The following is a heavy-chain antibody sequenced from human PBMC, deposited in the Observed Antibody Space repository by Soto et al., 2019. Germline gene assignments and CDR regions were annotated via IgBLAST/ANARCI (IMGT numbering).Heavy chain of an antibody. CDR1: GFTFSDHY. V-gene: IGHV3-72*01. D-gene: IGHD4-17*01. CDR2: SRNKANSYTT. CDR3: ARTTTVKYAMDV. Sequence: EVQLVESGGGLVQPGGSLRLSCAASGFTFSDHYMDWVRQAPGKGLEWVGRSRNKANSYTTEYAASVKGRFTMSRDDSKNSVYLQMNSLKTEDTAVYYCARTTTVKYAMDVWGQGTTVTVSS. J-gene: IGHJ6*02.